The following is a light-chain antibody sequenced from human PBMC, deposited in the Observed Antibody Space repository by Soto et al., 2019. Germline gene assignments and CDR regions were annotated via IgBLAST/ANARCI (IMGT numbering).Light chain of an antibody. Sequence: EIVMTQSPVALSVSPGESAALSCRASQSVGRNFAWYQQRPGQAPRALIYGTSTRATGVPARFSGSESGTDFTLTISSLQSEDFAVSYCQQYNKWPYTFGQGTRLQIK. CDR1: QSVGRN. CDR2: GTS. CDR3: QQYNKWPYT. J-gene: IGKJ2*01. V-gene: IGKV3-15*01.